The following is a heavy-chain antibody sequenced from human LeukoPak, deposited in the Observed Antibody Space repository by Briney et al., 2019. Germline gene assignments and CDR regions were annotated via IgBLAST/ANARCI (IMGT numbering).Heavy chain of an antibody. J-gene: IGHJ4*02. CDR2: IKQDGSEK. D-gene: IGHD3-22*01. CDR3: ARDTMLARTDY. Sequence: SLRLSCAAXGFTFSSDWMSWVRQAPGKGLEWVANIKQDGSEKYYVDSVKGRFTISRDNAKNSLYLQMNSLRAEDTAVYYCARDTMLARTDYWGQGTLVTVSS. V-gene: IGHV3-7*01. CDR1: GFTFSSDW.